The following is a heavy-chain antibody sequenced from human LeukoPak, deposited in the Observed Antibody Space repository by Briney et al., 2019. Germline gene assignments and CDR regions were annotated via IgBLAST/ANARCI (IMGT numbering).Heavy chain of an antibody. D-gene: IGHD3-10*01. Sequence: GGSLRLSCAASGFTFSYYSMNWVRQAPGKGLEWVSYISSSSKTIYHADSVKGRFTISRDNAKKSLDLQMNSLRDEDTAVYYCARDHRSGSGSGTQANDYWGQGTQVTVSS. J-gene: IGHJ4*02. CDR1: GFTFSYYS. V-gene: IGHV3-48*02. CDR2: ISSSSKTI. CDR3: ARDHRSGSGSGTQANDY.